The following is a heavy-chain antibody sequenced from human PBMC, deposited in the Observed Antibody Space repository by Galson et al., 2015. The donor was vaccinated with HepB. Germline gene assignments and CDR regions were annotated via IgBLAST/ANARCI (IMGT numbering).Heavy chain of an antibody. V-gene: IGHV4-61*01. Sequence: LSLTCAVSGGSISSGTYYWSWIRQPPGKGLEWIGYISYSGSTNYNPSLKSRVTISVDTSKNQFSLKLSSVTAADTAVYYCARDLGFPYYMDVWGQGTAVTV. J-gene: IGHJ6*03. CDR1: GGSISSGTYY. CDR2: ISYSGST. D-gene: IGHD2-2*03. CDR3: ARDLGFPYYMDV.